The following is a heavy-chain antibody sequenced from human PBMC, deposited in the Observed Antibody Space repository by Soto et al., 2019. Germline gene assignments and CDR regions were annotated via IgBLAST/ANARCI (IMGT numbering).Heavy chain of an antibody. D-gene: IGHD3-22*01. V-gene: IGHV4-59*12. Sequence: SGTLSLTCTFSGGSISSYYWSWIRQPPGKGLEWIGYIYYSGSTYYNPSLKSRVTISVDRSKNQFSLKLSSVTAEDTAVYYCARDYYKYYDSSGYYRSPAYWGQGTLVTVSS. J-gene: IGHJ4*02. CDR3: ARDYYKYYDSSGYYRSPAY. CDR2: IYYSGST. CDR1: GGSISSYY.